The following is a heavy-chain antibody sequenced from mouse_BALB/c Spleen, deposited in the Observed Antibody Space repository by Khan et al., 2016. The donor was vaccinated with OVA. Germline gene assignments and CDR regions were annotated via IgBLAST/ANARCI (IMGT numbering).Heavy chain of an antibody. V-gene: IGHV5-6*01. CDR3: TRAAYYYDSEGLDY. D-gene: IGHD1-1*01. Sequence: EVELVESGRDLVKPGGSLKLSCAASGFTFSTFGMSWVRQPPDKRLEWVATISTGGSSTYYPDIVKGRFIISRDTANNPLDLQMSSVKTEDTARYYCTRAAYYYDSEGLDYWGQGTLVTVAA. J-gene: IGHJ3*01. CDR2: ISTGGSST. CDR1: GFTFSTFG.